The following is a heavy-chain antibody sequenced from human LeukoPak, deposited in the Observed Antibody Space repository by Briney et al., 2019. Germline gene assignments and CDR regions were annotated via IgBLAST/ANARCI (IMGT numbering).Heavy chain of an antibody. D-gene: IGHD5-18*01. CDR1: GYTFTGYY. Sequence: ASVKISCKASGYTFTGYYMHWLRQAPGQGLEWMGWINPNSGGTNYAQKFQGRVTMTRDTSISTAYMELSRLRSDDTAVYYCARGTGEGYTYGRYYFDYWGQGTLVTVSS. V-gene: IGHV1-2*02. J-gene: IGHJ4*02. CDR3: ARGTGEGYTYGRYYFDY. CDR2: INPNSGGT.